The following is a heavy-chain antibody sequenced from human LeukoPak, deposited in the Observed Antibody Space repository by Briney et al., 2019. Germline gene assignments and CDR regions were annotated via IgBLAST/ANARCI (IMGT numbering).Heavy chain of an antibody. CDR2: INNDGVST. D-gene: IGHD5-12*01. Sequence: GGSLRLSCATSGFTLSSYWMHWVRHVPGKGLEWLSRINNDGVSTSYAYSVKGRFTISRDNAKNTLYLRMNSLRAEDTAIYYCARKPLSGGYGGTIDYWGQGTLVTVSS. CDR3: ARKPLSGGYGGTIDY. CDR1: GFTLSSYW. J-gene: IGHJ4*02. V-gene: IGHV3-74*01.